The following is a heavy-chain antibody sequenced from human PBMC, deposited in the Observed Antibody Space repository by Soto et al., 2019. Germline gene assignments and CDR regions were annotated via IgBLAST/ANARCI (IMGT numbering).Heavy chain of an antibody. D-gene: IGHD6-6*01. Sequence: QVQLVQSGAEVKKPGASVKVSCKASGYTFTSYDINWVRQAPGQGLEWLGWMNPNSGNTGYAQKFQGRVTMTRNTSISTAYMGLSSLRSEDTGVYYCARGRLFSSIAAPLGYWGQGTLVTVSS. CDR2: MNPNSGNT. CDR1: GYTFTSYD. V-gene: IGHV1-8*02. J-gene: IGHJ4*02. CDR3: ARGRLFSSIAAPLGY.